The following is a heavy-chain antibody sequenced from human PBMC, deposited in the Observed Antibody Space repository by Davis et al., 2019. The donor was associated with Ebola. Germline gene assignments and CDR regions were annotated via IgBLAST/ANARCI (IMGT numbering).Heavy chain of an antibody. V-gene: IGHV3-23*01. CDR3: ARIEMATKGGWFDP. CDR2: ISGSGGST. Sequence: PGGSLRLSCAASGFTFSSYAMSWVRQAPGKGLEWVSAISGSGGSTYYADSVKGRFTISRDNSKNTLYLQMNSLRAEDTAVYYCARIEMATKGGWFDPWGQGTLVTVSS. J-gene: IGHJ5*02. CDR1: GFTFSSYA. D-gene: IGHD5-24*01.